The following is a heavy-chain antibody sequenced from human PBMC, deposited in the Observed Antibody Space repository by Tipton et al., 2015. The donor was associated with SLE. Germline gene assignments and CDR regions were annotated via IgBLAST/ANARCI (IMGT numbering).Heavy chain of an antibody. Sequence: TLSLTCAVSGYSISSGYYWGWIRQPPGKGLEWIGSIYYSGSTYYNPSLKSRVTISVDTSKNQFSLKLSSVTAADTAVYYCARQAVTGDYWGQGTLVTVSS. J-gene: IGHJ4*02. D-gene: IGHD4-17*01. CDR1: GYSISSGYY. CDR3: ARQAVTGDY. CDR2: IYYSGST. V-gene: IGHV4-38-2*01.